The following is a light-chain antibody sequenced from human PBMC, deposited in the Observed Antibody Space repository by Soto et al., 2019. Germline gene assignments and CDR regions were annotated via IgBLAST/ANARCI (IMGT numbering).Light chain of an antibody. CDR1: QSVSSSY. Sequence: EXVLTXXXXTLSMSPGERATLSCRASQSVSSSYSAWYQQKPGQAPRLLIYGASSRATGIPDRFSGSGSGTDFTLTISRLEPEDFAVYYCQQYGSSPFTFGPGTKVDIK. V-gene: IGKV3-20*01. CDR3: QQYGSSPFT. J-gene: IGKJ3*01. CDR2: GAS.